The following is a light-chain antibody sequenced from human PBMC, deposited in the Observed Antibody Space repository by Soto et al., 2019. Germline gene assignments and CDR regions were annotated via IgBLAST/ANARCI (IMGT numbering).Light chain of an antibody. J-gene: IGKJ1*01. Sequence: DIQMTXSPXTLSAAVGVRVTITCRASQSISYWLAWYQQKPGKAPNLLIYKASSLKSGVPSRFSGSGSGTEFTLTIRCLQADDFALYYCQQYYRSARTLGQGTKVDIK. CDR2: KAS. V-gene: IGKV1-5*03. CDR1: QSISYW. CDR3: QQYYRSART.